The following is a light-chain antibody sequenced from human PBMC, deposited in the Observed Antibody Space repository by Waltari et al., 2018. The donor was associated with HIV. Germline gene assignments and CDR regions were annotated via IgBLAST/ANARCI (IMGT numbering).Light chain of an antibody. CDR2: DNH. CDR1: SSNIGAGYA. Sequence: QSVLTQPPSVSGAPGQRVTISCTGTSSNIGAGYAVHWYQQVAGTAPKLLIYDNHTRPSGVPDRFSGSKSGTSASLVIAGLQAEDEADYYCQSFDNSLIFGGGTKLTVL. J-gene: IGLJ2*01. V-gene: IGLV1-40*01. CDR3: QSFDNSLI.